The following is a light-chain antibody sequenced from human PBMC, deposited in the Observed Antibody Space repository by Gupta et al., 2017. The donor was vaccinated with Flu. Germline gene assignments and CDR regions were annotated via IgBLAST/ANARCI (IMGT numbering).Light chain of an antibody. J-gene: IGLJ7*01. Sequence: CGVDNIGSGSVHWYQQRPGQAPILVVDDDTDRPSGIPERFSGYISGNTATLTITRVEGGDEANYYCQLWGGNHAVFGGGTQLTVL. CDR3: QLWGGNHAV. CDR1: NIGSGS. V-gene: IGLV3-21*02. CDR2: DDT.